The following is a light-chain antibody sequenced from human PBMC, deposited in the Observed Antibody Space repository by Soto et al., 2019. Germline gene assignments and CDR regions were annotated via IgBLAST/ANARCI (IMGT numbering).Light chain of an antibody. CDR2: AAS. CDR3: QHYNSYSEA. CDR1: QGISSW. J-gene: IGKJ1*01. Sequence: DIQMTQTPATLSASVGETVTSTCRASQGISSWLAWYQQKPGKAPKLLIYAASSLQSGVPSRFSGSGSGTEFTLTISSLQPDDFATYYCQHYNSYSEAFGQGTKVDI. V-gene: IGKV1-5*01.